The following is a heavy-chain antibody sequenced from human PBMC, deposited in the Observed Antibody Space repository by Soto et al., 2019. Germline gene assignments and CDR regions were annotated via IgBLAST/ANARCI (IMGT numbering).Heavy chain of an antibody. J-gene: IGHJ6*02. CDR3: ARSQLEYYYYYGMDV. Sequence: GSLRLSCAASGFTFSSYDMHWVRQATGKGLEWVSAIGTAGDTYYPGSVKGRFTISRENAKNSLYLQMNSLRAGDTAVYYCARSQLEYYYYYGMDVWGQGTTVTVSS. D-gene: IGHD6-6*01. CDR1: GFTFSSYD. CDR2: IGTAGDT. V-gene: IGHV3-13*01.